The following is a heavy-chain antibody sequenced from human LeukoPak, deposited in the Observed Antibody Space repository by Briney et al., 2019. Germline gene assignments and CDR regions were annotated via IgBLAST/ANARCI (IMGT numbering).Heavy chain of an antibody. CDR1: GFTFSSYA. V-gene: IGHV3-30-3*01. J-gene: IGHJ4*02. D-gene: IGHD6-13*01. Sequence: GGSLRLSCAASGFTFSSYAMHWVRQAPGKGLEWVAVISHDGSNKYYADSVKGRFTISRDNSKNTLYLQMNSLRAEDTAVYYCARSGTFSSSWYPHFDYWGQGTLVTVSS. CDR3: ARSGTFSSSWYPHFDY. CDR2: ISHDGSNK.